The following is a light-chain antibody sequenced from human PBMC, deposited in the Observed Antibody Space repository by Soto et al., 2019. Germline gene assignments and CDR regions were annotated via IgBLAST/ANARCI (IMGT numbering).Light chain of an antibody. Sequence: DIQMTQSPSSVSASLGDRVTITCRASQYISSCFVWYQQKPGQAPPLLIYDAFSWQSGVPSRFSGSGSGTDFTLTISSLQPEDFAAYYCLQYSSFPHTFGQGTKLEIK. CDR3: LQYSSFPHT. J-gene: IGKJ2*01. CDR2: DAF. V-gene: IGKV1-12*01. CDR1: QYISSC.